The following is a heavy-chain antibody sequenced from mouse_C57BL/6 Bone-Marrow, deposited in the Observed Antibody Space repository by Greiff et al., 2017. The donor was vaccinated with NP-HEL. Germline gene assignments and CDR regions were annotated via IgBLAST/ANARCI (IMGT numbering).Heavy chain of an antibody. J-gene: IGHJ4*01. CDR3: ARDYSNYGYYAMDY. CDR1: GYTFTDYN. V-gene: IGHV1-18*01. Sequence: EVHLVESGPELVKPGASVKIPCKASGYTFTDYNMDWVKQSHGKSLEWIGDINPNNGGTIYNQKFKGKATLTVDKSSSTAYMELRSLTSEDTAVYYCARDYSNYGYYAMDYWGQGTSVTVSS. CDR2: INPNNGGT. D-gene: IGHD2-5*01.